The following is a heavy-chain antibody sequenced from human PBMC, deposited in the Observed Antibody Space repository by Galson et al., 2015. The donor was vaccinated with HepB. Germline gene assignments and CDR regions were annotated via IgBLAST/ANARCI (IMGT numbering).Heavy chain of an antibody. CDR3: TTDVYYSTYWSWLDP. CDR2: IKSKTDGETT. V-gene: IGHV3-15*01. D-gene: IGHD2-8*02. Sequence: SLRLSCAASGFPFNNAWMTWVRQAPGMGLEWVGRIKSKTDGETTDYAAPVKGRFTISRDDPKNRLYLQMNSLKPEDTAVYYCTTDVYYSTYWSWLDPWGQGTLVTVSS. CDR1: GFPFNNAW. J-gene: IGHJ5*02.